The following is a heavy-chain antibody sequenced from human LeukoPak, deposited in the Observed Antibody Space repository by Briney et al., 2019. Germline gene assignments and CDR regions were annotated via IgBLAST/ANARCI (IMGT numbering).Heavy chain of an antibody. Sequence: SETLSLTCTVSSGSISTSNYYWGWVRQPPGKALEWIGNIFYSGSTYYNPSLKSRVTISVDTSKNQFSLKLSSVTAADTAVYYCARPTKKSYYMDVWGKGTTVTISS. CDR2: IFYSGST. CDR3: ARPTKKSYYMDV. J-gene: IGHJ6*03. CDR1: SGSISTSNYY. V-gene: IGHV4-39*07.